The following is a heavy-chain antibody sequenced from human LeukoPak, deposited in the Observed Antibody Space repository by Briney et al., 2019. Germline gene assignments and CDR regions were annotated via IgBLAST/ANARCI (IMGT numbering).Heavy chain of an antibody. J-gene: IGHJ4*02. CDR1: GFTFDDYA. D-gene: IGHD6-6*01. V-gene: IGHV3-9*03. Sequence: GGSLRLSCAASGFTFDDYAMHWVRQAPGKGLEWVSGINWNSGSIDYADSVKGRFTISRDNAKNSLYLQMNSLRAEDMALYYCAKDYSSSGLGYFDYWGQGILVTVSS. CDR3: AKDYSSSGLGYFDY. CDR2: INWNSGSI.